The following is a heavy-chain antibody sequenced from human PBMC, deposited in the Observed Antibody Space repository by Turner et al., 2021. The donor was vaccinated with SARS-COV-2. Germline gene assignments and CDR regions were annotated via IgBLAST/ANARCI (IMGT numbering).Heavy chain of an antibody. CDR3: ATAPSYCTNGVCPNWFDP. CDR1: GYTLIELS. J-gene: IGHJ5*02. D-gene: IGHD2-8*01. CDR2: FDPEDGET. Sequence: VKLVQSGAAVKKPWASVKVSCQVSGYTLIELSMHWVRQAPGKGREGMGGFDPEDGETIYAQKFQGRVTMIEDTSTDTAYMDLSSLSSEDTAVYYCATAPSYCTNGVCPNWFDPWGQGTLVTVSS. V-gene: IGHV1-24*01.